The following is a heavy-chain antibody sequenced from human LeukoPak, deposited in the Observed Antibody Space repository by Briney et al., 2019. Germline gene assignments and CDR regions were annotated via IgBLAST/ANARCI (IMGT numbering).Heavy chain of an antibody. CDR2: IWYDGSNK. J-gene: IGHJ3*02. V-gene: IGHV3-33*01. CDR1: GFTFSGYG. D-gene: IGHD3-10*01. CDR3: ASGPLWFGGIGDAFDI. Sequence: PGRSLRLSCAASGFTFSGYGMHWVRQAPGKGLEWVAVIWYDGSNKYYADSVKGRFTISRDNSKNTLYLQMNSLRAEDTAVYYCASGPLWFGGIGDAFDIWGQGTMVTVSS.